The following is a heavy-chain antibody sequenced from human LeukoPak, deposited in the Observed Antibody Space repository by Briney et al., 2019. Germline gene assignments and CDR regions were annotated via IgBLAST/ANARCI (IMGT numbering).Heavy chain of an antibody. J-gene: IGHJ5*02. D-gene: IGHD6-13*01. Sequence: SETLSLTCAVYGGSFSGYYWSWIRQPPGKGLEWIGEINHSGSTNYNPSLKSRVTISVDTSKNQFSLKLSSVTAADTAVYYCARLGGIAAHPGDPWGQGTLVTVSS. V-gene: IGHV4-34*01. CDR2: INHSGST. CDR1: GGSFSGYY. CDR3: ARLGGIAAHPGDP.